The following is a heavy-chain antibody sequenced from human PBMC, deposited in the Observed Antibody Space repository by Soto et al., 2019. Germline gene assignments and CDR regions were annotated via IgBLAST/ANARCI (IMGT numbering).Heavy chain of an antibody. CDR2: ISSGSTNI. J-gene: IGHJ4*02. CDR1: GFTFSDFY. V-gene: IGHV3-11*01. D-gene: IGHD1-1*01. CDR3: ARDRNAAGSDY. Sequence: QVQLVESGGGLVKPGGSLRLSCAASGFTFSDFYMSWIRQAPGKGLEWISYISSGSTNIFYADSVKGRFTVSRDNAKNLVYLQMDSRRAEDTAVYYCARDRNAAGSDYWGQGTLVTVSS.